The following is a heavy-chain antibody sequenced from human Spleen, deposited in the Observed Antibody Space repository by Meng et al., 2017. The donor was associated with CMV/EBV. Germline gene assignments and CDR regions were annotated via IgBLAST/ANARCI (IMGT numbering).Heavy chain of an antibody. Sequence: AGYKVIGHDLHWVRQAPGQGRQWMGWSSPNSGDTNYAQKCQGRVTMTRDTSISTAYMELSRLRSDDKDGDYCARVSDDRGGYPLLPHWGQGALVTVSS. D-gene: IGHD3-22*01. CDR2: SSPNSGDT. V-gene: IGHV1-2*02. J-gene: IGHJ1*01. CDR1: GYKVIGHD. CDR3: ARVSDDRGGYPLLPH.